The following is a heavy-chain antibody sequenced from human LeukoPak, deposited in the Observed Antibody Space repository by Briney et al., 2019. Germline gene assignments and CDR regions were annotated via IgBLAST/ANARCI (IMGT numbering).Heavy chain of an antibody. V-gene: IGHV3-23*01. J-gene: IGHJ5*02. Sequence: PGGSLRLSCAASGFTFSSYAMSWVRQAPGKGLEWVSAISGSGGSTYYADSVRGRFTISRDNSKNTRYLQMNSLRAEDTAVYYCAKDPLITGTTRAGWFDPWGQGTLVTVSS. D-gene: IGHD1-7*01. CDR1: GFTFSSYA. CDR3: AKDPLITGTTRAGWFDP. CDR2: ISGSGGST.